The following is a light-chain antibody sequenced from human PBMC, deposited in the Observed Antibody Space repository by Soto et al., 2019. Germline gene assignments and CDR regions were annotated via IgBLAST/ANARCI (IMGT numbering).Light chain of an antibody. CDR3: QQYESSPPIT. V-gene: IGKV3-20*01. Sequence: EIVLTQSPGTLSLFPGERAALSCRASQSVSSGYLAWYQQKPGQAPRLLISGASNRATGIPDRFSGSGSGTDFTLTISRLEPEDFAVYYCQQYESSPPITFGQGTRLEIK. CDR1: QSVSSGY. J-gene: IGKJ5*01. CDR2: GAS.